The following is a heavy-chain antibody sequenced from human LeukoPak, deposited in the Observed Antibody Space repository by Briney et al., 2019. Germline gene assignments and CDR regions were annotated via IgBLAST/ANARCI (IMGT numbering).Heavy chain of an antibody. Sequence: GGSLRLSCAASGFTVSNNYMSWLPQPPRKRRDWVSVIYSGGSTYYADSVKGRFTISRDNSKNTLYLQMNSLRAEDTAVYYCARGTKYYYYGMDVWGQGTTVTVSS. V-gene: IGHV3-53*01. CDR1: GFTVSNNY. CDR3: ARGTKYYYYGMDV. CDR2: IYSGGST. J-gene: IGHJ6*02.